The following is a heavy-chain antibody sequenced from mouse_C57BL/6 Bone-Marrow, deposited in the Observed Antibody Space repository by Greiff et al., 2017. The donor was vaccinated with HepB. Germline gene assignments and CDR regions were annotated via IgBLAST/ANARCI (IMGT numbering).Heavy chain of an antibody. Sequence: QVQLQQPGAELVKPGASVKLSCKASGYTFTSYWMHWVKQRPGQGLEWIGMIHPNSGSTNYNEKFKSKATLTVDKSSSTAYMQLSSLTSEDSAVYYGARGGYYGNSAWFAYWGQGTLVTVSA. CDR1: GYTFTSYW. J-gene: IGHJ3*01. V-gene: IGHV1-64*01. CDR2: IHPNSGST. CDR3: ARGGYYGNSAWFAY. D-gene: IGHD2-1*01.